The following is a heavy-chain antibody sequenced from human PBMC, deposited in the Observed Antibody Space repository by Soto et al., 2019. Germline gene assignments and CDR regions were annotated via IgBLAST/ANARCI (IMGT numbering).Heavy chain of an antibody. CDR3: VGASLVVAAITREDY. D-gene: IGHD2-21*02. V-gene: IGHV3-74*01. CDR1: GFTFSSYC. CDR2: INSDASST. J-gene: IGHJ4*02. Sequence: EVQLVESGGGLVQPGESLRLSCAASGFTFSSYCMHWVRQAPGKGLVWVSRINSDASSTCYAGSVKGRFTISRENAKNTLYLQLNSPSAEARAVYYCVGASLVVAAITREDYWGQGTLVTVSS.